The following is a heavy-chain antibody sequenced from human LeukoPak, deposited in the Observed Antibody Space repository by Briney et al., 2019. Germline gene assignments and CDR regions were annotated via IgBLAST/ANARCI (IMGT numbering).Heavy chain of an antibody. CDR2: INHSGST. V-gene: IGHV4-34*01. D-gene: IGHD3-3*01. J-gene: IGHJ5*02. Sequence: SETLSLTCAVYGGSFSGYYWSWIRQPPGKGLEWIGEINHSGSTNYNPSLKSRVTISVDTSKNQLSLKLSSVTAADTAVYYCASGTYYDFWSGYGNWFDPWGQGTLVTVSS. CDR3: ASGTYYDFWSGYGNWFDP. CDR1: GGSFSGYY.